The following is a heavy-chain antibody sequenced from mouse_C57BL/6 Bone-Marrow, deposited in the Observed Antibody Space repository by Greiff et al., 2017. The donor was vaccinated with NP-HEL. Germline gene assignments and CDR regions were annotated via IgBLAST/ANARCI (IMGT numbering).Heavy chain of an antibody. Sequence: DVKLQESGGDLVKPGGSLKLSCAASGFTFSSYGMSWVRQTPDKRLEWVATISSGGSYTYYPDSVKGRFTISRDNAKNTLYLQMSSLKSEDTAMYYCARQTYYGSSPYYFDYWGQGTTLTVSS. CDR3: ARQTYYGSSPYYFDY. V-gene: IGHV5-6*02. CDR2: ISSGGSYT. D-gene: IGHD1-1*01. CDR1: GFTFSSYG. J-gene: IGHJ2*01.